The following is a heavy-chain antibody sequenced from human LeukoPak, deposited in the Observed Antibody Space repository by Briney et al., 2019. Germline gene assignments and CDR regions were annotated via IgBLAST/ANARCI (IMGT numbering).Heavy chain of an antibody. V-gene: IGHV3-33*01. J-gene: IGHJ3*02. D-gene: IGHD1-1*01. Sequence: GRSLRLSCAASGFTFSSYGMHWVRQAPGKGLEWVAVIWYDGSNKYYADSVKGRFTISRDTSKNTLYLQMNSLRAEDTAVYYCARDMDMTTGAFDIWGQGTMVTVSP. CDR2: IWYDGSNK. CDR1: GFTFSSYG. CDR3: ARDMDMTTGAFDI.